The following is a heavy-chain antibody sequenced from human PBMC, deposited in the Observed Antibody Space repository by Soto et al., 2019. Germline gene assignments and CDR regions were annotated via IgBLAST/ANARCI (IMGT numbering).Heavy chain of an antibody. CDR3: ATGTVGAMDY. V-gene: IGHV3-72*01. J-gene: IGHJ4*02. CDR2: TRNKVDSYTT. Sequence: PVGSLRLSCAASGFTFSDHYMEWVRQAPGKGLEWVGRTRNKVDSYTTEYAASVRGRFTISRDDSKASLYLQMNSLKTEDTALYYCATGTVGAMDYWGQGTLVTVSS. CDR1: GFTFSDHY. D-gene: IGHD1-26*01.